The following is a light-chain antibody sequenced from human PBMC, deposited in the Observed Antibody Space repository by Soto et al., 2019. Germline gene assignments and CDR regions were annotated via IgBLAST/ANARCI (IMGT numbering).Light chain of an antibody. CDR2: DAS. CDR1: RCLRNS. CDR3: LQCVNYPWT. V-gene: IGKV1-5*01. Sequence: DIQMTQSPSTLSASVGDSVTITCRASRCLRNSVACYHHTLGTAPKLLIYDASNLERGVPSRFSGRGSGTEFTLTISSLQPEDFGTYYCLQCVNYPWTFGQGTKVDIK. J-gene: IGKJ1*01.